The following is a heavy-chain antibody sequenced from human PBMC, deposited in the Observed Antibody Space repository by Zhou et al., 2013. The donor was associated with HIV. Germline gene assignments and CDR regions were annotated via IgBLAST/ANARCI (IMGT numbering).Heavy chain of an antibody. J-gene: IGHJ6*03. Sequence: QVQLVQSGAEVKKPGASVRVSCQASGGTFSSYAFSWVRQAPGQGLEWMGGIIPLLGTPNYAQNFQGRLTITADESTSTAYMELSSLRSEDTAVYYCARGGYYDSSGYYFYYYYMDVWGRGTTVIVSS. CDR1: GGTFSSYA. CDR2: IIPLLGTP. CDR3: ARGGYYDSSGYYFYYYYMDV. D-gene: IGHD3-22*01. V-gene: IGHV1-69*01.